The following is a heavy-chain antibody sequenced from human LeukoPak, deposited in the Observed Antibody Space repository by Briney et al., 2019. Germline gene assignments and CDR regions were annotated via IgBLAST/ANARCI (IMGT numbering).Heavy chain of an antibody. Sequence: SVKVSCKASGGTFSSYAISWVRQAPGQGLEWMGGIIPIFGTTNYAQKFQGRVTITVDESTSTAYMELSSLRSEDTAVYYCARTRGDVEYYYYMDVWGKGTTVTISS. V-gene: IGHV1-69*13. D-gene: IGHD3-16*01. CDR1: GGTFSSYA. CDR2: IIPIFGTT. J-gene: IGHJ6*03. CDR3: ARTRGDVEYYYYMDV.